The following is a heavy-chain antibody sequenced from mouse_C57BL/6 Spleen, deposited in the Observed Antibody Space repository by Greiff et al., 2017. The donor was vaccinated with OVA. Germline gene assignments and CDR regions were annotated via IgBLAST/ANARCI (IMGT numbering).Heavy chain of an antibody. V-gene: IGHV2-2*01. J-gene: IGHJ4*01. D-gene: IGHD5-1*01. CDR2: IWSGGST. CDR3: ARNGVLRFYAMDY. CDR1: GFSLTSYG. Sequence: VKLMESGPGLVQPSQSLSITCTVSGFSLTSYGVHWVRQSPGKGLEWLGVIWSGGSTDYNAAFISRLSISKDNSKSQVFFKMNSLQADDTAIYYCARNGVLRFYAMDYWGQGTSVTVSS.